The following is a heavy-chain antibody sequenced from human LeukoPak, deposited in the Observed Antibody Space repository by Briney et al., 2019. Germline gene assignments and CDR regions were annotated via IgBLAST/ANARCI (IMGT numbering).Heavy chain of an antibody. Sequence: SETLSLTRTVSGGSISDYYWSWIRQPPGKGLEWIGYIYSSGRTTYNPSLKSRVTISVDTSKNQFSLKLSSVTTADTAVYFCARDVVGAVAFDIWGQGTMVTVSP. CDR3: ARDVVGAVAFDI. J-gene: IGHJ3*02. CDR2: IYSSGRT. CDR1: GGSISDYY. V-gene: IGHV4-59*01. D-gene: IGHD1-26*01.